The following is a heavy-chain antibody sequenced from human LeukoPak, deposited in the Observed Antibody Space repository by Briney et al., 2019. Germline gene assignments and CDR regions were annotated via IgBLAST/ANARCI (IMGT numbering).Heavy chain of an antibody. CDR1: GFTVSSNY. J-gene: IGHJ6*02. CDR3: ARWPDYYDTSKYYYGMDV. V-gene: IGHV3-53*01. D-gene: IGHD3-22*01. Sequence: GGSLRLSCAASGFTVSSNYMNWVRQAPGKGLEWASVLYTSGNTFYADSVKGRFTISRDNSKNTVYLQMNSLRAEDTAVYYCARWPDYYDTSKYYYGMDVWGQETTVTVSS. CDR2: LYTSGNT.